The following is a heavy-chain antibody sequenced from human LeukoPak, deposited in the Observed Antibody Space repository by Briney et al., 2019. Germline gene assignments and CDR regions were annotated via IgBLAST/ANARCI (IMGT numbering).Heavy chain of an antibody. V-gene: IGHV1-69*05. CDR3: ARDRCTNGVCSYFDY. D-gene: IGHD2-8*01. J-gene: IGHJ4*02. Sequence: SVKVSCKASGGTFSSYAISWVRQAPGQGLEWMGRIIPIFGTANYAQKFQGRVTITTDESTSTAYMELSSLRSEDTAVYYCARDRCTNGVCSYFDYWGQGTLVTVAS. CDR1: GGTFSSYA. CDR2: IIPIFGTA.